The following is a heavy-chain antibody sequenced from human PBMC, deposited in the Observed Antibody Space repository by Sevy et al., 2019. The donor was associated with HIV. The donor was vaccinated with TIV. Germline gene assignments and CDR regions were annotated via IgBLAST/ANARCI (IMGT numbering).Heavy chain of an antibody. D-gene: IGHD2-21*02. V-gene: IGHV3-20*04. Sequence: GGSLRLSCAASEFTFDDYGMSWVRQAPGKGLEWVSAIIWNGGATSYADSVKGRFSISRDNNKNSLYLQMNSLRAEDTAFYFGAREKSCGGGCYYFDYWGHGTLVTVSS. CDR2: IIWNGGAT. CDR3: AREKSCGGGCYYFDY. CDR1: EFTFDDYG. J-gene: IGHJ4*01.